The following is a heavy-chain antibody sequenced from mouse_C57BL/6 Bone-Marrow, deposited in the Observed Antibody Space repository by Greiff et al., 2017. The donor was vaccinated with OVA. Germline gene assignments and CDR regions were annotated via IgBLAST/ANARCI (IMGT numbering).Heavy chain of an antibody. CDR3: ARPLLWTRRGAWFAY. D-gene: IGHD2-2*01. J-gene: IGHJ3*01. Sequence: EVQLQESGPGLVKPSQSLSLTCSVTGYSITSGYYWNWLRQFPGNKLEWMGYISYDGSNTSNPSLKNRISITRDTSNNQFFLKLNSGTTEDTATDYCARPLLWTRRGAWFAYWGQGTLVTVSA. V-gene: IGHV3-6*01. CDR2: ISYDGSN. CDR1: GYSITSGYY.